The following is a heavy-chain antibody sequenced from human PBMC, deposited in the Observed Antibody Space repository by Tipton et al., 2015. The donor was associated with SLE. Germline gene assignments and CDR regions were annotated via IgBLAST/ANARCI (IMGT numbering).Heavy chain of an antibody. V-gene: IGHV4-59*08. CDR3: ARGMVTWRGAIIGVDV. CDR1: GGSISNYY. Sequence: TLSLTCTVSGGSISNYYWSWIRQPPGKGLEWIGYISDGGGTNYNPSLKSRVTISIDPAKNQFSLKLTSVTAADTAVYYCARGMVTWRGAIIGVDVWGQGTTVNVSS. CDR2: ISDGGGT. D-gene: IGHD2-21*02. J-gene: IGHJ6*02.